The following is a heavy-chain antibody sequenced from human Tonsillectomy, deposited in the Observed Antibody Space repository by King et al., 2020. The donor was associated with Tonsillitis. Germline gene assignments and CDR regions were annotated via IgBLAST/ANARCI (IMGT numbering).Heavy chain of an antibody. J-gene: IGHJ2*01. CDR2: IRNNSNTI. V-gene: IGHV3-48*04. Sequence: VQLVESGGGLVQPGGSLRLSCAASVFNFNNCGMNWVRQAPGKGLEWISYIRNNSNTIYYADSVKGRFTISRDNAKNSLFLQMNSLRAEDTAIYYCARDTSFDWYFDLWGRGTLVTVSS. CDR3: ARDTSFDWYFDL. CDR1: VFNFNNCG.